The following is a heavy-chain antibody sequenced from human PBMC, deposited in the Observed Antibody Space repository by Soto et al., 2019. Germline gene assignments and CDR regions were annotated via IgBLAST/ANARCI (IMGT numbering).Heavy chain of an antibody. CDR2: INPLPTSGST. V-gene: IGHV1-46*01. Sequence: QVQLVQSGAEVKKPGASVKVSCKASGYIFTNYYIHWVRQAPVQGLEWMAIINPLPTSGSTNYAQKFQGRVTVTRDTSTSTVYMELSSLTSEDTAIYYCARDLTAAASWGQGTLVTVSS. CDR3: ARDLTAAAS. J-gene: IGHJ5*02. CDR1: GYIFTNYY. D-gene: IGHD6-13*01.